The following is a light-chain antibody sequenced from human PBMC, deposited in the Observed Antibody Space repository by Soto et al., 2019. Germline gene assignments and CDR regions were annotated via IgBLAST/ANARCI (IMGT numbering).Light chain of an antibody. V-gene: IGKV3-15*01. CDR3: QHYKTWPLS. CDR2: DAS. Sequence: IVMTQSPATLSVSPGERATLSCRASQSIGSTLAWYQQKPGQTPRLLIYDASTRATGIPARFSGIGSGTEFTLNISSLQSEDFAVYYCQHYKTWPLSFGGGNKVEI. CDR1: QSIGST. J-gene: IGKJ4*01.